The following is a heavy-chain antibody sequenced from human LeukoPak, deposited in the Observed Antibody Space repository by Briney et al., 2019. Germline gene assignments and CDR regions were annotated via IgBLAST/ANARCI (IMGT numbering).Heavy chain of an antibody. CDR2: IIPIFGTA. Sequence: GASVKVSCKASGGTFSSYAISWVRQAPGQGLEWMGGIIPIFGTANYAQKFQGRVTITADESTSTAYMELSSLRSEDTAVYYCARASSQDTAMAPFDYRGQGTLVTVSS. D-gene: IGHD5-18*01. V-gene: IGHV1-69*13. J-gene: IGHJ4*02. CDR3: ARASSQDTAMAPFDY. CDR1: GGTFSSYA.